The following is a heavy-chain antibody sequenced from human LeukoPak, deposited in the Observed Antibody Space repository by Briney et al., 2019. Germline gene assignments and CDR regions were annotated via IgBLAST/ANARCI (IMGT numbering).Heavy chain of an antibody. V-gene: IGHV1-2*02. CDR2: INPNSGGT. CDR1: GYTFTGYY. D-gene: IGHD3-3*01. J-gene: IGHJ6*03. Sequence: AASVKVSCKASGYTFTGYYIQWVRPAPGQGLEWMGWINPNSGGTNYAQRFHGMVTMTRDTSISTAYLEVSRLRFDDTAVYYCAKGLITYHDFWSSSGGYLDVWGRGTTVTVSS. CDR3: AKGLITYHDFWSSSGGYLDV.